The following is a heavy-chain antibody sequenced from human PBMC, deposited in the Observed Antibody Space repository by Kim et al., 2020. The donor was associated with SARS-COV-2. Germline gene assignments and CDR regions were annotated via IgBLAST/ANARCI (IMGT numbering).Heavy chain of an antibody. CDR3: ARGNYYESVSLSDYYNGMDV. V-gene: IGHV3-30-3*01. Sequence: GGSLRLSCAASGVSFDSSAMNWVRQAPGKGVEWVAVISFDGRNKAYADSVEGRFTISRDNSKSTLHLQMNSLRVEDTAVYYCARGNYYESVSLSDYYNGMDVWGQGTTVTVSS. CDR1: GVSFDSSA. D-gene: IGHD3-10*01. CDR2: ISFDGRNK. J-gene: IGHJ6*02.